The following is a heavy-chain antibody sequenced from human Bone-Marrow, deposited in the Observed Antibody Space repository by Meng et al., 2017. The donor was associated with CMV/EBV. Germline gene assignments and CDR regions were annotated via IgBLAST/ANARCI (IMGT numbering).Heavy chain of an antibody. V-gene: IGHV4-31*02. Sequence: ISSGGYYWSWIRQHPGKGLEWIGYIYYSGSTYYNPSLKSRVTISVDKSKNQFSLKLSSVTAADTAVYYCARDIEYCSGGSCYESWFDPWGQGTLVTVSS. CDR3: ARDIEYCSGGSCYESWFDP. D-gene: IGHD2-15*01. J-gene: IGHJ5*02. CDR1: ISSGGYY. CDR2: IYYSGST.